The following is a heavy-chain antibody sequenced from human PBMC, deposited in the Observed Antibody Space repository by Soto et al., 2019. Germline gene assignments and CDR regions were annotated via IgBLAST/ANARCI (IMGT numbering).Heavy chain of an antibody. J-gene: IGHJ6*03. D-gene: IGHD2-15*01. V-gene: IGHV4-39*01. CDR1: GGSISSSSYY. CDR3: ARGGRDYSSYYYMDV. Sequence: SETLSLTCTVSGGSISSSSYYWGWIRQPPGKGLEWIGSIYYSGSTYYNPSLKSRVTISVDTSKNQFSLKLSSVTAADTAVYYCARGGRDYSSYYYMDVWRKGTTVT. CDR2: IYYSGST.